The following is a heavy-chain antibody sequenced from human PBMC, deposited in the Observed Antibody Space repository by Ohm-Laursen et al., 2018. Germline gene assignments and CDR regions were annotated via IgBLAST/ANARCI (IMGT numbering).Heavy chain of an antibody. D-gene: IGHD2-8*01. CDR3: ARDKFTNWFDP. CDR1: GGTFSNYA. J-gene: IGHJ5*02. V-gene: IGHV1-69*06. CDR2: IITMFGTA. Sequence: GASVKVSCNVSGGTFSNYAISWVRQAPGQGLEWMGGIITMFGTAVYAQKFQGRLTITADRSTSTAYMELSSLRSDDTAVYFCARDKFTNWFDPWGQGTLVTVSS.